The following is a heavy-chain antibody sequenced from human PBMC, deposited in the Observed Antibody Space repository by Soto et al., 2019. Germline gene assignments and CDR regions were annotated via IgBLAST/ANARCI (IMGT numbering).Heavy chain of an antibody. J-gene: IGHJ6*02. D-gene: IGHD1-26*01. CDR3: AREYSGSYWPNYYYGMDV. Sequence: VRQAPGKGLEWVAVISYDGSNKYYADSVKGRFTISRDNSKNTLYLQMNSLRAEDTAVYYCAREYSGSYWPNYYYGMDVWGQGTTVTVSS. V-gene: IGHV3-30-3*01. CDR2: ISYDGSNK.